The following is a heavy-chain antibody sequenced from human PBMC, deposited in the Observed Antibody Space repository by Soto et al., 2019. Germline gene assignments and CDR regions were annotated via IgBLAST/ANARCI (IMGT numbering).Heavy chain of an antibody. Sequence: TETLSLTCTVSGGSISSGGYYWSWIRQHPGKGLEWIGYIYYSGSTYYNPSLKSRVTISVDTSKNQFSLKLSSVTAADTAVYYCARDGTTGTTFAFDIWGQGTMVTVSS. CDR3: ARDGTTGTTFAFDI. D-gene: IGHD1-1*01. CDR1: GGSISSGGYY. J-gene: IGHJ3*02. V-gene: IGHV4-31*03. CDR2: IYYSGST.